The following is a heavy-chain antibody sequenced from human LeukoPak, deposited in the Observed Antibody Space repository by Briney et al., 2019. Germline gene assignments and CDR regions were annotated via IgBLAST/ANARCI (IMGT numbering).Heavy chain of an antibody. J-gene: IGHJ6*03. V-gene: IGHV3-30*09. D-gene: IGHD2-2*01. CDR2: ISFDGSNK. CDR1: GFTFSSHA. Sequence: GRSLRLSCVASGFTFSSHAMHWVRQAPGKGLEWVAVISFDGSNKYYTGSVKGRFAICRDNSKNTLYLQMNSLRAEDTAVYYCARGRYCTTSSCYSYYHYYNMDVWGKGTTVTVSS. CDR3: ARGRYCTTSSCYSYYHYYNMDV.